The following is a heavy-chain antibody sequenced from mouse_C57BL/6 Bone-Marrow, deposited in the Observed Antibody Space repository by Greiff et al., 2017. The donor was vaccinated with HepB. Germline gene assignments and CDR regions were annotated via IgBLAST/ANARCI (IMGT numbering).Heavy chain of an antibody. CDR1: GYTFTSYW. CDR2: INPSSGYT. Sequence: QVQLKESGAELAKPGASVKLSCKASGYTFTSYWMHWVNQRPGQGLEWIGYINPSSGYTKYNQKFKDMATLTADKSSSTAYMQLSSLTYEDSAVYYCATIYYGNFGDYFDYWGQGTTLTVSS. J-gene: IGHJ2*01. D-gene: IGHD2-1*01. V-gene: IGHV1-7*01. CDR3: ATIYYGNFGDYFDY.